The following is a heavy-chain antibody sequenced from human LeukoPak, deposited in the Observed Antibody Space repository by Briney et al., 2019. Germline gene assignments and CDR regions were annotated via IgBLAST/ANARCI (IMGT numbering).Heavy chain of an antibody. CDR3: AKGLGVVVPAAIPGYFDY. CDR2: IRYDGSNK. D-gene: IGHD2-2*02. CDR1: GFTFSSYC. J-gene: IGHJ4*02. Sequence: GGSLRLSCAASGFTFSSYCMHWVRQAPGKGLEWVAFIRYDGSNKYYADSVSGRFTIYRDNSKNTLYLQMNSLRAEETAVYYCAKGLGVVVPAAIPGYFDYWGQGTLVTVSS. V-gene: IGHV3-30*02.